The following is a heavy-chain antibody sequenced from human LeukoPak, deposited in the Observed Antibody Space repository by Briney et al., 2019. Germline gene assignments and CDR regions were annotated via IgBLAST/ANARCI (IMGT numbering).Heavy chain of an antibody. CDR3: AKERAIYCTNGVCPFDY. Sequence: GGSLRLSCAASGFTFSSYAMSWVRQAPGKGLEWVSAISGSGGSTYYADSVKGRFTISRDNSKNTLYLQMNSLSSEDTAVYFCAKERAIYCTNGVCPFDYWGQGTLVTVSS. CDR1: GFTFSSYA. D-gene: IGHD2-8*01. V-gene: IGHV3-23*01. CDR2: ISGSGGST. J-gene: IGHJ4*02.